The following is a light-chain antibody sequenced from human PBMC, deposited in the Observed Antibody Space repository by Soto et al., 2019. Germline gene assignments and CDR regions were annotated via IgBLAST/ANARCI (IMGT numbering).Light chain of an antibody. J-gene: IGLJ1*01. Sequence: QSVLTQPASVCGSPGQSITISCTGTSGDVGGYNFVSWYQQYPGKAPKLMIHDVTARPSGVSIRFSGSKSGTTASLTISGLQPEDEADYYCCSYASSTSYVFGTGTKVTVL. CDR1: SGDVGGYNF. V-gene: IGLV2-14*01. CDR3: CSYASSTSYV. CDR2: DVT.